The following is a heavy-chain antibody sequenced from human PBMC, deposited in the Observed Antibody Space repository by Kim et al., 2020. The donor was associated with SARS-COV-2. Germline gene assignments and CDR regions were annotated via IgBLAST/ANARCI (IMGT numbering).Heavy chain of an antibody. CDR3: AKDRGGYCTNGVCSFDY. CDR1: GFTFSSYA. CDR2: ISGSGGST. J-gene: IGHJ4*02. V-gene: IGHV3-23*01. D-gene: IGHD2-8*01. Sequence: GGSLRLSCAASGFTFSSYAMSWVRQAPGKGLEWVSAISGSGGSTYYADSVKGRFTISRDNSKNTLYLQMNSLRAEDTAVYYCAKDRGGYCTNGVCSFDYWGQGTLVTVSS.